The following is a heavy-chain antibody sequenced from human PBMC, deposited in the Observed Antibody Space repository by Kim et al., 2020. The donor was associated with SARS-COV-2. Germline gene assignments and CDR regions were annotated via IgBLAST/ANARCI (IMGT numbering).Heavy chain of an antibody. CDR2: IIPMVGKA. D-gene: IGHD3-10*01. CDR3: ARPAGGFGDSLDY. CDR1: GETFNSYN. V-gene: IGHV1-69*02. Sequence: SVKVSCKVFGETFNSYNINWVRQAPGQGLEWMGRIIPMVGKADYAQKFQGRVTIIADRSTSTAYMDVSSLRSEDTAVYYCARPAGGFGDSLDYWGQGTLVTVSS. J-gene: IGHJ4*02.